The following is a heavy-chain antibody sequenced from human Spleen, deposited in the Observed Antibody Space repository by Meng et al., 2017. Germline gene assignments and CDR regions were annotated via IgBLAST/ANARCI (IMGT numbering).Heavy chain of an antibody. CDR3: ARSPIDKYDLSALPLDY. CDR2: IYSGGYT. Sequence: GESLKISCAASGFTFSHNYMSWVRQAPGKGLECVSVIYSGGYTYYADSVKGRFTISKDNSKNTVFPHINSLRVEGTTVYYCARSPIDKYDLSALPLDYRGPGKMVTVSS. V-gene: IGHV3-66*02. D-gene: IGHD3-16*01. CDR1: GFTFSHNY. J-gene: IGHJ4*02.